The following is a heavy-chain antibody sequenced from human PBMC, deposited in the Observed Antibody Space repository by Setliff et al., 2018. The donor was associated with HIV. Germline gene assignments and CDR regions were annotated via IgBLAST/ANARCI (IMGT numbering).Heavy chain of an antibody. J-gene: IGHJ4*02. CDR3: ARGDTGVYYYVYPDF. D-gene: IGHD3-22*01. CDR2: ITGNGDFS. CDR1: GFSVGTYY. Sequence: GGSLRLSCAVYGFSVGTYYMHWVRQAPGKGLEYVSVITGNGDFSDYADSVKGRFTISRDNAKNSLYLHMNGLRAEDTAVYYCARGDTGVYYYVYPDFWGQGTLVTVSS. V-gene: IGHV3-21*05.